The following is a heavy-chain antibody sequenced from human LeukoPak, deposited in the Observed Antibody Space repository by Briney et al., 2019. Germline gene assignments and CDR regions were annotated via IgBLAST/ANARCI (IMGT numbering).Heavy chain of an antibody. Sequence: PSETLSLTCTVSGGSISGGSYYWSWIRQPPGKGLEWIGYIYYSGSTKYNLSLKSRVTISVDTSKNQLSLKLSSVTAAGTAVYYCARGEYGLFDYWGQGTLVTVSS. CDR1: GGSISGGSYY. CDR3: ARGEYGLFDY. J-gene: IGHJ4*02. CDR2: IYYSGST. D-gene: IGHD2/OR15-2a*01. V-gene: IGHV4-61*01.